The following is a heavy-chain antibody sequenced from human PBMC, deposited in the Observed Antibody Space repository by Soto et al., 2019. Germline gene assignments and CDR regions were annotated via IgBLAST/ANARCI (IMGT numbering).Heavy chain of an antibody. CDR3: ARDSSSYGVVEYFDY. J-gene: IGHJ4*02. D-gene: IGHD4-17*01. CDR1: GFTFSSYA. Sequence: GGSLRLSCAASGFTFSSYAMHWVRQAPGKGLEWVAVISYDGSNKYYADSVKGRFTISRDNSKNTLYLQMNSLRAEDTAVYYCARDSSSYGVVEYFDYWGQGTLVSVSS. CDR2: ISYDGSNK. V-gene: IGHV3-30-3*01.